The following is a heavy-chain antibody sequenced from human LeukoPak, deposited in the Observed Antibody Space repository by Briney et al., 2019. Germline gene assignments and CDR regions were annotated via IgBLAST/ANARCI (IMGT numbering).Heavy chain of an antibody. CDR3: ARRGSDYCTPSSCHPNWFAP. V-gene: IGHV3-11*03. J-gene: IGHJ5*02. CDR2: IDGSSSRT. D-gene: IGHD4-11*01. CDR1: GFIFSDYY. Sequence: GGSLRLSCAASGFIFSDYYMSWMRQAPGKGLEWLSYIDGSSSRTNYADSVKGRFTISRDNVKNSLYLQMNSLRAEDTAVYFCARRGSDYCTPSSCHPNWFAPWGQGTPVTVSS.